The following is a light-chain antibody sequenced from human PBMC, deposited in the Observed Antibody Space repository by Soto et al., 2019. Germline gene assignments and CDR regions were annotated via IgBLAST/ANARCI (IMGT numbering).Light chain of an antibody. J-gene: IGKJ1*01. V-gene: IGKV1-5*03. CDR2: KAS. CDR3: QHYNSYSEA. CDR1: QNIGVY. Sequence: DIQMTQSPSSLSASVGDRVTITCRASQNIGVYLNWYQQKPGKAPKLLIYKASTLKSGVPSRFSGSGSGTEFTLTISSLQPDDFATYYCQHYNSYSEAFGQGTKVDIK.